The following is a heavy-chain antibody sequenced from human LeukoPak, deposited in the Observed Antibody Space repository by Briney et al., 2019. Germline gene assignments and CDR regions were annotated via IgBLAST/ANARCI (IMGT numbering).Heavy chain of an antibody. CDR3: ARHSGRYFANFDY. Sequence: PSETLSLTCTVSGGSISSGGYYWSWIRQHPGKGLEWIGYIYYSGSTYYNPSLKSRVTISVDTSKNQFSLKLSSVTAADTAVYYCARHSGRYFANFDYWGQGTLVTVSS. D-gene: IGHD1-26*01. CDR2: IYYSGST. J-gene: IGHJ4*02. V-gene: IGHV4-31*03. CDR1: GGSISSGGYY.